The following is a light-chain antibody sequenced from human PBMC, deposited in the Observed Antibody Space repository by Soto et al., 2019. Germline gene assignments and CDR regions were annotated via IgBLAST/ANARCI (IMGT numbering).Light chain of an antibody. V-gene: IGKV1-5*03. J-gene: IGKJ4*01. CDR1: QSISTW. CDR2: KAP. CDR3: QQYNTYPLT. Sequence: DIQMTQSPSTLSASVGDRVTITCRASQSISTWLAWYQQKPGKAPKLLIYKAPSLEGGVPSRFSGSGSGTELNITVSSLRPDDFATYYCQQYNTYPLTFGGGTTVEIK.